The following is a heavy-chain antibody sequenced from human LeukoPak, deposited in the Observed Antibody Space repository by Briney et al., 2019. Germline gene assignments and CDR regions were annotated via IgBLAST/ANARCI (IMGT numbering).Heavy chain of an antibody. D-gene: IGHD3-22*01. CDR2: ISSSSSYI. Sequence: PGGSLRLSCAASGFTFSSYSMNWVRQAPGKGLEWVSSISSSSSYIYCADSVKGRFTISRDNSKNTLYLQMNSLRDEDTAVYYCAKHRFESGGYHSTDWGQGTLVTVSS. CDR1: GFTFSSYS. J-gene: IGHJ4*02. CDR3: AKHRFESGGYHSTD. V-gene: IGHV3-21*04.